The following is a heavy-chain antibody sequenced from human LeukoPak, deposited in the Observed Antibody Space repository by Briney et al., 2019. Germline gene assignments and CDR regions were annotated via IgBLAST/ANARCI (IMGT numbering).Heavy chain of an antibody. Sequence: ASVKVSCKASGYTFTSYYMHWVRQAPGQGLEWMGIINPSGGSTSYAQKFQGRVTMTRDMSTSTVYMELSSLRSEDTAVYYCARVRDYYDSSGYFDYWGQGTLVTVSS. D-gene: IGHD3-22*01. CDR3: ARVRDYYDSSGYFDY. V-gene: IGHV1-46*01. J-gene: IGHJ4*02. CDR1: GYTFTSYY. CDR2: INPSGGST.